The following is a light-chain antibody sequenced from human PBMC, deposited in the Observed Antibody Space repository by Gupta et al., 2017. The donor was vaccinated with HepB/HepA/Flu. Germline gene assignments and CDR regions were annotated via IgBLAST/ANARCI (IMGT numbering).Light chain of an antibody. V-gene: IGKV3-15*01. J-gene: IGKJ1*01. Sequence: ELVLTQSPATLSVSPGERATLSCRASQSINNNLALYQQKTDQAPRLLIYDTSTWATGVRARFSFSGSGTEFTLTISSLHSQDFAAYFCQEYNNHTPPWTFGHGTKVDIK. CDR3: QEYNNHTPPWT. CDR2: DTS. CDR1: QSINNN.